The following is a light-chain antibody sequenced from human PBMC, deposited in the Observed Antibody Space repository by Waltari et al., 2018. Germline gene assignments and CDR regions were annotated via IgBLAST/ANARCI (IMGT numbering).Light chain of an antibody. V-gene: IGLV2-14*01. J-gene: IGLJ1*01. CDR3: SSYASSSTSV. CDR2: DVS. CDR1: SSDVGGYNY. Sequence: QSVLTQPASASGSPGQSITIPCTGTSSDVGGYNYVSWYQQHPGKAPKLMMYDVSKRPSGVSNRFSGSKSGNTASLTISGLQAEDEADYYCSSYASSSTSVFGTGTKVTVL.